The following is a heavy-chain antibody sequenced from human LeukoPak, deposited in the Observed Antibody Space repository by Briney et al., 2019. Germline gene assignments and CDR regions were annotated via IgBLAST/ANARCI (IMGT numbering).Heavy chain of an antibody. J-gene: IGHJ4*02. V-gene: IGHV4-59*01. D-gene: IGHD5-18*01. CDR2: IYYSGST. Sequence: PSETLSLTCTVSGGSISSYYWSWIRQPPGKGLEWIGYIYYSGSTNYNPSLKSRVTISVDTSKNQFSLKLSSVTAADTAVYYCAREDTAMVYFVYWGQGTLVTVSS. CDR1: GGSISSYY. CDR3: AREDTAMVYFVY.